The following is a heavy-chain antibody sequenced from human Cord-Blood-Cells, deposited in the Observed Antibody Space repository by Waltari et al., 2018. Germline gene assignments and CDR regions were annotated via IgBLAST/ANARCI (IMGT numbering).Heavy chain of an antibody. CDR2: IYHSGST. J-gene: IGHJ4*02. CDR1: GYSISSGYY. Sequence: QVQLRESGPGLVKPSETLSLTCAVSGYSISSGYYWGWIRQPPGKGLEWIGSIYHSGSTYYNPSLKSRVTISVDTSKNQFSLKLSSVTAADTAVYYCASDYPESYFDYWGQGTLVTVSS. D-gene: IGHD4-17*01. V-gene: IGHV4-38-2*01. CDR3: ASDYPESYFDY.